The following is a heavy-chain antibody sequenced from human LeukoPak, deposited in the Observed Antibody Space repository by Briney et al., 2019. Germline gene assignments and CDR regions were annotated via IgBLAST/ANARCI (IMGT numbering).Heavy chain of an antibody. CDR1: GGPISSGDYS. CDR3: ARHGAATGYSSGWYDTY. CDR2: IYYSGST. V-gene: IGHV4-30-2*03. D-gene: IGHD6-19*01. Sequence: PSETLSLTCVVSGGPISSGDYSWSWIRQPPGKGLEWIGSIYYSGSTYYNPSLKSRVTISVDTSKNQFSLKLSSVTAADTAVYYCARHGAATGYSSGWYDTYWGQGTLVTVSS. J-gene: IGHJ4*02.